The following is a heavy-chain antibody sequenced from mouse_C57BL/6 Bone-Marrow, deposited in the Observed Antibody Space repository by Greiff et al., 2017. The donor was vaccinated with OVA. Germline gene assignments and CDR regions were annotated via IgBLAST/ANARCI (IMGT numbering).Heavy chain of an antibody. CDR2: INPDSSTI. Sequence: EVKLLESGGGLVQPGGSLKLSCAASGFDFSGYWMSWVRQAPGQGLEWIGEINPDSSTINYTPSLKDKFIISRDNAKNTLYLQMSKVRSEDTALYYCARNWDVGFDYWGQGTTLTVSS. D-gene: IGHD4-1*01. CDR1: GFDFSGYW. J-gene: IGHJ2*01. V-gene: IGHV4-1*02. CDR3: ARNWDVGFDY.